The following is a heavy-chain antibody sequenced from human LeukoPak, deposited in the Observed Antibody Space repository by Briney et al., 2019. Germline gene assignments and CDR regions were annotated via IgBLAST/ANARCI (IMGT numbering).Heavy chain of an antibody. CDR2: IYTSGST. CDR1: GGSISSGSYY. D-gene: IGHD3-10*01. CDR3: ARDSHLGSGSYSSSLDWFDP. Sequence: PSETLSLTCTVSGGSISSGSYYWSWIRQPAGKGLEWIGRIYTSGSTNYNPSLKSRLTISVDKSKNQFSLKLSSVTAADTAVYYCARDSHLGSGSYSSSLDWFDPWGQGTLVTVSS. J-gene: IGHJ5*02. V-gene: IGHV4-61*02.